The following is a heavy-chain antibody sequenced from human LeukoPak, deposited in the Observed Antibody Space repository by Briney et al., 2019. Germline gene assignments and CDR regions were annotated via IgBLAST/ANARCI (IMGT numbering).Heavy chain of an antibody. D-gene: IGHD6-6*01. Sequence: ASVKVSCKASGYTFTAYYLQWVRLAPGQGLEWMGWINPKSGGTEYAQRFQGRVTMTRDTSISTANMDLSGLRSEDTAVFNCAREPYSSYYWGQGTLVTVSS. V-gene: IGHV1-2*02. CDR2: INPKSGGT. CDR3: AREPYSSYY. J-gene: IGHJ4*02. CDR1: GYTFTAYY.